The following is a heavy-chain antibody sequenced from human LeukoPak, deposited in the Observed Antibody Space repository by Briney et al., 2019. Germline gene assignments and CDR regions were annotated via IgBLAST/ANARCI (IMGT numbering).Heavy chain of an antibody. CDR2: ISWNSGSI. Sequence: GGSLRLSCAASGFTFDDYAMPWVRHAPGKGLEWVSGISWNSGSIGYADSVKGRFTISRDNAKNSLYLQMNSLRAEDTALYYCAKDKGSRSFDYWGQGTLVTVSS. J-gene: IGHJ4*02. CDR3: AKDKGSRSFDY. V-gene: IGHV3-9*01. CDR1: GFTFDDYA.